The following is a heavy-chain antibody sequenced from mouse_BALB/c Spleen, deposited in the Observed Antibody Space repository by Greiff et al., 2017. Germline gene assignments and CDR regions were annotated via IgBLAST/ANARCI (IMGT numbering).Heavy chain of an antibody. CDR3: ARSLHYYGSRDYAMDY. Sequence: EVQLVESGGGLVQPGGSRKLSCAAPGFTFSSFGMHWVRQAPEKGLEWVAYISSGSSTIYYADTVKGRFTISRDNPKNTLFLQMTSLRSEDTAMYYCARSLHYYGSRDYAMDYWGQGTSVTVSS. V-gene: IGHV5-17*02. J-gene: IGHJ4*01. CDR2: ISSGSSTI. CDR1: GFTFSSFG. D-gene: IGHD1-1*01.